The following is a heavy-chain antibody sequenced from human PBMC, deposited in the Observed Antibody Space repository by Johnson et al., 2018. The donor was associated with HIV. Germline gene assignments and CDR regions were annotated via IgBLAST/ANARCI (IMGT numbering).Heavy chain of an antibody. Sequence: VQLVESGGGLVQPGRSLRLSCAASGFTFDDYAMHWVRQAPGKGLEWVSGISWNSGSIGYADSVKGRFTISRDNAKNSLYLQMNSLRAEDTALYYCAKEWVSGGSCGLFDIWGQGTMVTVSS. J-gene: IGHJ3*02. CDR2: ISWNSGSI. CDR3: AKEWVSGGSCGLFDI. CDR1: GFTFDDYA. D-gene: IGHD2-15*01. V-gene: IGHV3-9*01.